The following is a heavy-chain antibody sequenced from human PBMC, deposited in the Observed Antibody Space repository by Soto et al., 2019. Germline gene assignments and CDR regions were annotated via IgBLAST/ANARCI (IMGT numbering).Heavy chain of an antibody. CDR3: TPLALKYNSDWYPLSD. Sequence: EVQLVESGGGLVKPGGSLRLSCAGSGFTFSNVWMNWVRQAPGKGLEWVGCIKSETDGGTIDYAAPVKGRFTISRDDSNNTLYLQMNSLKTEHTATYYCTPLALKYNSDWYPLSDWGQGTRVTVSS. CDR2: IKSETDGGTI. D-gene: IGHD6-19*01. CDR1: GFTFSNVW. V-gene: IGHV3-15*07. J-gene: IGHJ4*02.